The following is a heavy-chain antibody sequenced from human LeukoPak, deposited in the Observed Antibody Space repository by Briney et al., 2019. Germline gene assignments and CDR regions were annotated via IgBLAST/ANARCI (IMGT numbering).Heavy chain of an antibody. D-gene: IGHD3-10*01. CDR3: AKYGSGSYYNGLY. Sequence: GGSLRLSCAASGFTFSSYAMTWVRQAPGKGLQWVSTISVSGENTYYADSVKGRFTISRDVSKSTLYLQMNSLRDEDTAVYYCAKYGSGSYYNGLYWGQGTLVTVSS. CDR1: GFTFSSYA. J-gene: IGHJ4*02. V-gene: IGHV3-23*01. CDR2: ISVSGENT.